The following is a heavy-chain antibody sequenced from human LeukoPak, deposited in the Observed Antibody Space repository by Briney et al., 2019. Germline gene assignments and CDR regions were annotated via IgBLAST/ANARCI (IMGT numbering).Heavy chain of an antibody. D-gene: IGHD3-10*01. CDR2: VKSDGSDT. J-gene: IGHJ4*02. Sequence: PGGSLRLSRAASGSTFSRYWMHWVRQAPGKGLVWVSRVKSDGSDTIYADSVKGRFTISRDNAKNTLYLQMDSLRAEDTAVYYCTTGIGNYYYCWGQGTLVTVAS. CDR1: GSTFSRYW. CDR3: TTGIGNYYYC. V-gene: IGHV3-74*01.